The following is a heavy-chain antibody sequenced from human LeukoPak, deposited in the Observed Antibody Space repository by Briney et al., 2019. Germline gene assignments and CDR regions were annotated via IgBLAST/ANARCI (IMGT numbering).Heavy chain of an antibody. V-gene: IGHV3-66*01. J-gene: IGHJ5*02. CDR3: AREVRAAAGRSKHNWFDP. Sequence: GGSLRLSCAASGFTFSSNYMSWVRQAPGKGLEWVPVIYSGGSTYYADSVKGRFTISRDNSKNTLYLQMNSLRAEDTAVYYCAREVRAAAGRSKHNWFDPWGQGTLVTVSS. CDR2: IYSGGST. D-gene: IGHD6-13*01. CDR1: GFTFSSNY.